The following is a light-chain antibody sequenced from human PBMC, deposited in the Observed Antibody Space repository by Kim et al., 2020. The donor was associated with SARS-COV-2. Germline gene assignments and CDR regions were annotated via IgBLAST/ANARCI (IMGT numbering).Light chain of an antibody. CDR2: RDR. V-gene: IGLV3-9*01. CDR1: SIGAKS. J-gene: IGLJ3*02. CDR3: HVWDSNTAV. Sequence: VALGQTARITCGGSSIGAKSVHWYQQKPGQAPVLGIYRDRNRPSGIPERFSGSNAGNTATLTISRAQAGDEADYYCHVWDSNTAVFGGGTKVTVL.